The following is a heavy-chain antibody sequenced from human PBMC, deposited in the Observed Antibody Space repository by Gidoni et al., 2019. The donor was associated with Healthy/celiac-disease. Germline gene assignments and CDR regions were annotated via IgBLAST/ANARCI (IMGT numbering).Heavy chain of an antibody. CDR2: MNPNSGNT. CDR3: ARGPSASTGYYYYGMDV. CDR1: GYTFTSYD. D-gene: IGHD2-2*01. V-gene: IGHV1-8*01. Sequence: QVQLVQSGAEVKKPGASVTVSCKASGYTFTSYDINWVRQATGQGLEWMGWMNPNSGNTGYAQKFQGRVTMTRNTSISTAHMELSSLRSEDTAVYYCARGPSASTGYYYYGMDVWGQGTTVTVSS. J-gene: IGHJ6*02.